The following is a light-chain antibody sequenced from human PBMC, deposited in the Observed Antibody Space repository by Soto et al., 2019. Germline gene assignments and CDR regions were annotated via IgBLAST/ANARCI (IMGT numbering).Light chain of an antibody. J-gene: IGKJ1*01. CDR2: GAX. V-gene: IGKV3-15*01. CDR3: QQYNYWSTVT. CDR1: HSVSTD. Sequence: EIVMTQSPATLSVSLGERATLSXRASHSVSTDLAWYQQKPGQXPRVPXXGAXTRATGIPARFSGSGSGREFILTISSLQSEDSAGSYCQQYNYWSTVTFGQGTKVDIK.